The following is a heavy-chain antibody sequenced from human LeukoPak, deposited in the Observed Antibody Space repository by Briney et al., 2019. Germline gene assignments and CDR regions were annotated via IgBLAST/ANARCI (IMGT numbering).Heavy chain of an antibody. Sequence: GGSLRLSCAASGFTFSSYAMSWVRQAPGKGLEWVSTISDSGSTYYADSVKGRFTISRDNAKNTVYLQMDSLRAEDTAVYFCAKTISGYCSRTSCLNWFDPWGQGTLVTVSS. CDR1: GFTFSSYA. V-gene: IGHV3-23*01. CDR3: AKTISGYCSRTSCLNWFDP. D-gene: IGHD2-2*03. CDR2: ISDSGST. J-gene: IGHJ5*02.